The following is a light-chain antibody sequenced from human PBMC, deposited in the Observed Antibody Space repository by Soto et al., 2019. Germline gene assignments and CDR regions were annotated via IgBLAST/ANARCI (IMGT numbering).Light chain of an antibody. J-gene: IGKJ2*01. CDR3: QQYNNWPPMYT. CDR1: QSVSSN. Sequence: EIVMTQSPATLSVSPGERATLSCRASQSVSSNLAWYQQKPGHAPRLLIYGASTRATGIPARFSGSESGTEFTLTISSLQSEYFAVYYCQQYNNWPPMYTFGQGTKLEIK. CDR2: GAS. V-gene: IGKV3-15*01.